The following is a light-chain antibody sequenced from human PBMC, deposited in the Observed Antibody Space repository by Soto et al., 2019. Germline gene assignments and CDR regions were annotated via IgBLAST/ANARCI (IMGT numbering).Light chain of an antibody. CDR2: DVS. V-gene: IGLV2-14*01. Sequence: QSALTQPASVSGSPGQSITISCTGTSSDVGGYNYVSWYQQHPGKAPKLMIYDVSNRPSGVSNRFSGSTSGNTASLPISGLQAADEADYYCSSYTSSYTLVFGGETQLTVL. CDR3: SSYTSSYTLV. J-gene: IGLJ2*01. CDR1: SSDVGGYNY.